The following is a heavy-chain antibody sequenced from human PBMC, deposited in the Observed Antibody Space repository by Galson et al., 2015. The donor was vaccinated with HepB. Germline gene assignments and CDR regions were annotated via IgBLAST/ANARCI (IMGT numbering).Heavy chain of an antibody. J-gene: IGHJ4*02. D-gene: IGHD3-3*01. CDR1: GFTFSSYG. V-gene: IGHV3-30*19. CDR2: IWYDGSNK. CDR3: ARDNEMGYDFWSGYLGY. Sequence: SLRLSCAASGFTFSSYGMHWVRQAPGKGLEWVAVIWYDGSNKYYADSVKGRFTISRDNSKNTLYLQMNSLRAEDTAVYYCARDNEMGYDFWSGYLGYWGQGTLVTVSS.